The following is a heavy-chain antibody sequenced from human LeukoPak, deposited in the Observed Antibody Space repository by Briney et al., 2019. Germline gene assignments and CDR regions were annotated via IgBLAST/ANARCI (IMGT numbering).Heavy chain of an antibody. CDR1: GYTFTGYY. D-gene: IGHD6-19*01. Sequence: GASVKVSCKASGYTFTGYYMHWVRQAPGQGLEWMGWINPNSGGTNYAQEFQGRVTMTRDTSISTAYMELSRLRSDDTAVYYCAREAVAGRRGASCRFDPWGQGTLVTVSS. V-gene: IGHV1-2*02. J-gene: IGHJ5*02. CDR3: AREAVAGRRGASCRFDP. CDR2: INPNSGGT.